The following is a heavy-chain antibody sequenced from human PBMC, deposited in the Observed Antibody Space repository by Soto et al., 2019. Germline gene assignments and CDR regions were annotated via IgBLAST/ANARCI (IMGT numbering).Heavy chain of an antibody. Sequence: QVQLVESGGGVVQPGRSLRLSCAASGFTFSSYGMHWVRQAPGKGLEWVAVISFDGSNEKYADSVKGRFTSSRDNSNNTLYLQMNTLRAEDTALYYCAKDGGRTGTAGYWGQGTRVTVSS. V-gene: IGHV3-30*18. D-gene: IGHD1-1*01. CDR3: AKDGGRTGTAGY. CDR1: GFTFSSYG. J-gene: IGHJ4*02. CDR2: ISFDGSNE.